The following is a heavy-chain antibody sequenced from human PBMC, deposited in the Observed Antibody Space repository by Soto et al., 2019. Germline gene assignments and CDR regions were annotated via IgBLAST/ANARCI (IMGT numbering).Heavy chain of an antibody. V-gene: IGHV3-21*01. CDR3: ARDEEGSSPAGDAFDI. J-gene: IGHJ3*02. Sequence: GGSLRLSCAASGFPFSSYSMNWVRQAPGKGLEWVSSISSSSSYIYYADSVKGRFTISRDNAKNSLYLQMSSLRAEDTAVYYCARDEEGSSPAGDAFDIWGQGTMVTVSS. CDR2: ISSSSSYI. CDR1: GFPFSSYS. D-gene: IGHD2-2*01.